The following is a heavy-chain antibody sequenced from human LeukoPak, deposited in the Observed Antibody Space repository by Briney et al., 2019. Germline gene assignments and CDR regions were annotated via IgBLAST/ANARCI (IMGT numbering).Heavy chain of an antibody. CDR2: ISSSSSYI. D-gene: IGHD3-10*01. CDR3: ARVSRFGGGAFDI. J-gene: IGHJ3*02. CDR1: GFTFSSYS. Sequence: GGSLRLSCAASGFTFSSYSMNWVRQAPGKGLEWVSSISSSSSYIYYADSVKGRFTISRDNAKNSLYLQMNSLRAEDTAVYYCARVSRFGGGAFDIWGQGTMVTVSS. V-gene: IGHV3-21*01.